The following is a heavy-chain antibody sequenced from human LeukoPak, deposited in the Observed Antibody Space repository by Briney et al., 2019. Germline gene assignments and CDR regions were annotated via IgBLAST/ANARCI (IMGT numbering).Heavy chain of an antibody. CDR1: GFTFSSYG. Sequence: GSLRLSCAASGFTFSSYGMHWVRQAPGKGLEWVAVISYDGSNKYYADSVKGRFTISRDNSKNTLYLQMNSLRAEDTAVYYCARVRCGSTNCYPWGVSWGQGTLVTVSS. J-gene: IGHJ4*02. D-gene: IGHD2-2*01. CDR3: ARVRCGSTNCYPWGVS. V-gene: IGHV3-30*03. CDR2: ISYDGSNK.